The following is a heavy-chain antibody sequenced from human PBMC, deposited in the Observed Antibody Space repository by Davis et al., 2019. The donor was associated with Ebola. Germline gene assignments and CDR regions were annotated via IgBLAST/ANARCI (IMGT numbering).Heavy chain of an antibody. D-gene: IGHD4-23*01. CDR3: ARGFTESYGDYGGNSEAHDY. V-gene: IGHV4-34*01. CDR2: INHSGST. CDR1: GGSFSGYY. Sequence: PGGSLRLSCAVYGGSFSGYYWSWIRQPPGKGLEWFGEINHSGSTNYNPSLKSRVTISVDTSKNQFSLKLSSVTAADTAVYYCARGFTESYGDYGGNSEAHDYWGQGTLVTVSS. J-gene: IGHJ4*02.